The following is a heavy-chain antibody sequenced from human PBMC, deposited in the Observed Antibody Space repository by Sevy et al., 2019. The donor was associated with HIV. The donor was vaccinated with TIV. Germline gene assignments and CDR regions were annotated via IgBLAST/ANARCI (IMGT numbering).Heavy chain of an antibody. CDR3: VRDGGGGTPNSGMDV. Sequence: ASVKVSCKASGYTFTGDYLHWVRRAPGQGLEWMGRVYPYSGSTNYARKFQGRVTMTRDTSISTAYMELSRLKFDDTAVYYCVRDGGGGTPNSGMDVWGQGTTVTVSS. D-gene: IGHD1-7*01. V-gene: IGHV1-2*06. CDR2: VYPYSGST. J-gene: IGHJ6*02. CDR1: GYTFTGDY.